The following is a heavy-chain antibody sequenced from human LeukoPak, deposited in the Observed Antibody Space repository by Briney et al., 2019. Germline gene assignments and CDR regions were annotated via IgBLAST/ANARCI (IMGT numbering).Heavy chain of an antibody. J-gene: IGHJ4*02. D-gene: IGHD3-22*01. CDR2: ISAYNGNT. CDR1: GYTFTSYG. V-gene: IGHV1-18*01. Sequence: ASVKVSCKASGYTFTSYGISWVRQAPGQGLEWMGWISAYNGNTNYAQKLQGRVTMTTDTSTSTSYMELRSLRSDDTAVYYCARCANTQDSSGCRCYFDYWGQGTLVTVSS. CDR3: ARCANTQDSSGCRCYFDY.